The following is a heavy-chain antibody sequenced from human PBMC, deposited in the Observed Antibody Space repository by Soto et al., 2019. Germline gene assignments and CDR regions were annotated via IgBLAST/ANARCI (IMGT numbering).Heavy chain of an antibody. CDR2: IIPIFGTA. J-gene: IGHJ5*02. D-gene: IGHD3-10*01. CDR1: GGTFSSYA. CDR3: ARDITMVRGVIIPRFDP. V-gene: IGHV1-69*01. Sequence: QVQLVQSGAEVKKPGSSVKVSCKASGGTFSSYAISWVRQAPGQGLEWMGGIIPIFGTANYAKEFQGRVTITADESTSTAYMELSSLRSEDTAVYYCARDITMVRGVIIPRFDPWGQGTLVTVSS.